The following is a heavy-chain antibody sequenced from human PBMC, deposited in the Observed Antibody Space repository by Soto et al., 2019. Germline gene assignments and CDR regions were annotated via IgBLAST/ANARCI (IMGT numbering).Heavy chain of an antibody. D-gene: IGHD3-10*01. CDR1: GGSFSGYY. CDR3: ARDSGFGESIDY. J-gene: IGHJ4*02. CDR2: INHSGST. Sequence: SETLSLTCAVYGGSFSGYYWSWIRQPPGKGLEWIGEINHSGSTNYNPSLKSRVTISVDTATNQFSLKLSSVTAADTAVYYCARDSGFGESIDYWGQGTLVTVSS. V-gene: IGHV4-34*01.